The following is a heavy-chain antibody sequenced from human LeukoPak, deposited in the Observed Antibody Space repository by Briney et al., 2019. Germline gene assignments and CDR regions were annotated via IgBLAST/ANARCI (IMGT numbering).Heavy chain of an antibody. CDR2: ISGSGGST. D-gene: IGHD5-18*01. J-gene: IGHJ4*02. V-gene: IGHV3-23*01. CDR3: AKGGFSYGPVRLAYFDC. Sequence: GGSLRLSCAASGFTFSSYAMSWVRQAPGKGLEWVSAISGSGGSTYYADSVKGRFTISRDNSKNTLYLQMNNLRAEDTAVYYCAKGGFSYGPVRLAYFDCRGQGTLVTVSS. CDR1: GFTFSSYA.